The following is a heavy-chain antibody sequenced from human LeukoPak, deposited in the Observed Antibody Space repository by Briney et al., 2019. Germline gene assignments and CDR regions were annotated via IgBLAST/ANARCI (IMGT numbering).Heavy chain of an antibody. V-gene: IGHV3-53*05. J-gene: IGHJ4*02. CDR3: AKGGVLTGYYGLDYFDY. D-gene: IGHD3-9*01. CDR1: GFTVSSNY. CDR2: IYSGGST. Sequence: TGGSLRLSCAASGFTVSSNYMSWVRQAPGKGLEWVSVIYSGGSTYYAGSVKGRFTISRDNSKNTLYLQMNSLRAEDTAVYYCAKGGVLTGYYGLDYFDYWGQGTLVTVSS.